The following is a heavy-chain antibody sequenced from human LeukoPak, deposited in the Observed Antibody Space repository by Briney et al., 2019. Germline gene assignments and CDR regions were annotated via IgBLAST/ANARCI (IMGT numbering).Heavy chain of an antibody. CDR2: ISSSSSYI. CDR3: AGGQQLQELDP. J-gene: IGHJ5*02. V-gene: IGHV3-21*01. CDR1: GFTFSSYS. D-gene: IGHD6-13*01. Sequence: GGSLRLSCAASGFTFSSYSMNWVRQAPGKGLEWVSSISSSSSYIYYADSVKGRFTISRGNAKNSLYLQMNSLRAEDTAVYYCAGGQQLQELDPWGQGTLVTVSS.